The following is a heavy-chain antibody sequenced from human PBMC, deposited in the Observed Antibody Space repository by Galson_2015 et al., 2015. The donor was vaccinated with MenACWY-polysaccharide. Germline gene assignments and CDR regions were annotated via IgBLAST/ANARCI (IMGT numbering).Heavy chain of an antibody. J-gene: IGHJ5*02. Sequence: SGNLSLTRPVSGGSVPSGTFFWGWPRESPGEGVEWVGDMSFRGGGHRNPPLQTAVPLLLEAAQNQLFLRLTSVTAADTAMYYCAREPIYSGSFGWFDTWGQGTLVTVSS. CDR2: MSFRGGG. V-gene: IGHV4-61*01. CDR1: GGSVPSGTFF. D-gene: IGHD1-26*01. CDR3: AREPIYSGSFGWFDT.